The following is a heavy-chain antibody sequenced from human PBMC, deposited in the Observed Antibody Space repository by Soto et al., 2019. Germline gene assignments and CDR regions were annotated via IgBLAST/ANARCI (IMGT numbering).Heavy chain of an antibody. D-gene: IGHD3-3*01. J-gene: IGHJ3*02. CDR1: GGSLSSSSYY. V-gene: IGHV4-39*01. CDR3: ASSVSTYYDFWSGYPAYAFDI. Sequence: QLQLQESVPGLVKPSETLSLTCTVSGGSLSSSSYYWGWIRQPPGKGLEWIGSIYYSGSTYYNPSLKSRVTISVDTSKNQLSLKLSSVTAADTAVYYCASSVSTYYDFWSGYPAYAFDIWGQGTIVTVSS. CDR2: IYYSGST.